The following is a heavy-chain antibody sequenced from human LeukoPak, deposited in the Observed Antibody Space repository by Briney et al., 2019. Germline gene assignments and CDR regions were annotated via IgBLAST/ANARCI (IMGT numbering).Heavy chain of an antibody. CDR1: VFTFSSYW. Sequence: GGSLRLSCAASVFTFSSYWMHWVRQAPGKGLVWVSRINSDGSSTSYADSVKGRSTISRDSSKNTLYLQMNSMRAEDTAVYYCAIGSYCSGGSCYPLFDYWGRGTLVTVSS. D-gene: IGHD2-15*01. CDR3: AIGSYCSGGSCYPLFDY. CDR2: INSDGSST. V-gene: IGHV3-74*01. J-gene: IGHJ4*02.